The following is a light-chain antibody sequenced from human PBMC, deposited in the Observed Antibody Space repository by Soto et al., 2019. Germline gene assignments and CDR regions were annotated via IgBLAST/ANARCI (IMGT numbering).Light chain of an antibody. CDR2: DAS. Sequence: DIQMTQSPSTLSASVGDRVTITCRASQSVSSWLAWYQQKPGKAPKLLIFDASSLESGVPSRFSGSGSGTEFTLTINSLQPDDFATYYCQQYNSYSWTFCQGTKLEIK. V-gene: IGKV1-5*01. J-gene: IGKJ1*01. CDR3: QQYNSYSWT. CDR1: QSVSSW.